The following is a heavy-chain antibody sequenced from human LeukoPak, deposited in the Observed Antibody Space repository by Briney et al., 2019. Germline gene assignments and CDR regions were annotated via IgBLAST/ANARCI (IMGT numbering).Heavy chain of an antibody. V-gene: IGHV3-53*01. Sequence: PGGSLRLSCAASGFTVSSNYMSWVRQAPGKGLEWVSVIYSGGSTYYADSVKGRFTISRDNSKNTLYLQMNSLRAEDTAVYYCARDRRYYYGSGSYYGEGYYFDYWGQGTLVTVSS. CDR3: ARDRRYYYGSGSYYGEGYYFDY. J-gene: IGHJ4*02. CDR2: IYSGGST. D-gene: IGHD3-10*01. CDR1: GFTVSSNY.